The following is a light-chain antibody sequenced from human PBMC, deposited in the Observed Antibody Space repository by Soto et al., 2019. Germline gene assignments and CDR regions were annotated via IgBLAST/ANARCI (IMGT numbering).Light chain of an antibody. Sequence: EIVLTQSPGTLSLSPGERATLSCRASQSVSRSYLAWYQQKTGQAPRLLIYGASSRATGIPDRFSGSGSGTDFTLTISRLEPEDFAVYYCQQYGSSPFTFGPGTKVDIK. J-gene: IGKJ3*01. V-gene: IGKV3-20*01. CDR3: QQYGSSPFT. CDR2: GAS. CDR1: QSVSRSY.